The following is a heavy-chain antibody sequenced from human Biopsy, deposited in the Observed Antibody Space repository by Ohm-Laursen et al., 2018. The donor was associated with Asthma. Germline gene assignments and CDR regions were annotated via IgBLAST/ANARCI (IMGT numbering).Heavy chain of an antibody. J-gene: IGHJ6*02. V-gene: IGHV3-30*18. D-gene: IGHD3-3*01. CDR1: GFTFSSYG. Sequence: SLRLSCAASGFTFSSYGMYWVRQAPGKGMEWVAVISYDGSNKYNADSVKGRFTISRDNSKNTLFLQMNSLRAEDTTVYYCAKDTEGRYDFWSGLSYNYYGMDVWGQGTTVTVSS. CDR2: ISYDGSNK. CDR3: AKDTEGRYDFWSGLSYNYYGMDV.